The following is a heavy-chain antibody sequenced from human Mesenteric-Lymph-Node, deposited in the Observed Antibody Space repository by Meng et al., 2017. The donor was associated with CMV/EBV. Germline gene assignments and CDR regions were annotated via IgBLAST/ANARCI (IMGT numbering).Heavy chain of an antibody. CDR2: ISSSSSYI. J-gene: IGHJ6*02. CDR3: ARSVAKRTDFWSGYYPYYYYYGMDV. V-gene: IGHV3-21*01. Sequence: GGSLRLSCAASGFTFSSYSMNWVRQAPGKGLEWVSSISSSSSYIYYADSVKGRFTISRDNAKNSLYLQMNSLRAEDTAVYYCARSVAKRTDFWSGYYPYYYYYGMDVWGQGTTVTVSS. CDR1: GFTFSSYS. D-gene: IGHD3-3*01.